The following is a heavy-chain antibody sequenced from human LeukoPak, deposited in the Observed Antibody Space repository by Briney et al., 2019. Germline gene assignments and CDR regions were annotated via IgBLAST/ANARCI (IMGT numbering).Heavy chain of an antibody. Sequence: ASVKVSCKASGYTFTSYGISWVRQAPGQGLEWMGWISAYNGSTNYAQKLQGRVTMTTDTSTSTAYMELRSLRSDDTAVYYCARDSGHDYGDYFDPWGQGTLVTVSS. D-gene: IGHD4-17*01. CDR3: ARDSGHDYGDYFDP. J-gene: IGHJ5*02. CDR1: GYTFTSYG. V-gene: IGHV1-18*01. CDR2: ISAYNGST.